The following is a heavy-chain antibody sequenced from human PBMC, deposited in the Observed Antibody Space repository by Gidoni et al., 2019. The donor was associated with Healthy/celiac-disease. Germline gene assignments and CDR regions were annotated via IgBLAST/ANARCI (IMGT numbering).Heavy chain of an antibody. V-gene: IGHV4-34*01. D-gene: IGHD3-10*01. CDR3: ASIGEYYYGSGTPPDY. CDR1: GGSFSGYY. Sequence: QVQLQQWGAGLLKPSETLSLTCAVYGGSFSGYYWSWIRQPPGKGLEWIGEINHSGSTNYNPSLKSRVTISVDTSKNQFSLKLSSVTAADTAVYYCASIGEYYYGSGTPPDYWGQGTMVTVSS. J-gene: IGHJ4*02. CDR2: INHSGST.